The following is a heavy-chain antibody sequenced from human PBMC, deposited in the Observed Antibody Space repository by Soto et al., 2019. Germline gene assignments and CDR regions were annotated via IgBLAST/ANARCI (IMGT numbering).Heavy chain of an antibody. CDR2: INPSGGST. J-gene: IGHJ6*02. V-gene: IGHV1-46*01. D-gene: IGHD3-3*01. Sequence: ASVKVPCKESGYTFTSYYMHWVRQAPGQGLEWMGIINPSGGSTSYAQKFLGRVTMTRDTSTSKVYMELSSLRSEDKAVYYCARDSPFTIFGVVYYYGMDVWGQGTTVTVSS. CDR3: ARDSPFTIFGVVYYYGMDV. CDR1: GYTFTSYY.